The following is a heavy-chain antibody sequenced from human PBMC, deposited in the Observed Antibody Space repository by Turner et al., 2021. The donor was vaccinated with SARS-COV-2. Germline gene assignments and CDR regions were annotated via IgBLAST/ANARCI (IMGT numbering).Heavy chain of an antibody. D-gene: IGHD3-9*01. CDR3: ATHYDIVNPYYAPRGYSGMDV. J-gene: IGHJ6*02. CDR1: GYTLTELS. CDR2: FDPEDGKT. V-gene: IGHV1-24*01. Sequence: QVQLVPSGAEVKKPGASVKVSCKVSGYTLTELSMHWVRQAPGKGLEWMGGFDPEDGKTIYAQNSQGRVTMTEDTSTDTAYMELRSLRSEDTAVYYCATHYDIVNPYYAPRGYSGMDVWGQGTAVTVSS.